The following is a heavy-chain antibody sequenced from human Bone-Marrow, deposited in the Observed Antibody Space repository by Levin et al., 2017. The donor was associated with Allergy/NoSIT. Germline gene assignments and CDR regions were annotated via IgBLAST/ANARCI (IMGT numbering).Heavy chain of an antibody. CDR1: GGSISSSSYY. V-gene: IGHV4-39*01. J-gene: IGHJ5*02. Sequence: PSETLSLTCTVSGGSISSSSYYWGWIRQPPGKGLEWIGSVYHSGSTYYNPSLRSRITISVDTSKNQFSLKLRSLTAADTAIYDCASRMYRAWGQGTLVTVSS. D-gene: IGHD3-16*02. CDR2: VYHSGST. CDR3: ASRMYRA.